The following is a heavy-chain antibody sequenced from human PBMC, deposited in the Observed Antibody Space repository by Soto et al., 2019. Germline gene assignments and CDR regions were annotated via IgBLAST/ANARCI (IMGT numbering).Heavy chain of an antibody. CDR1: GFIFSNYP. Sequence: QVQLVESGGGVVQPGRSLRLSCAASGFIFSNYPMHWVRQAPGKGLEWVTFILSDGSGEQYADSVKGRFTISRDNSKNTLFLQMNSRRVEDTAVYYCAREDYWGQGTLVTVSS. CDR2: ILSDGSGE. V-gene: IGHV3-30*04. CDR3: AREDY. J-gene: IGHJ4*02.